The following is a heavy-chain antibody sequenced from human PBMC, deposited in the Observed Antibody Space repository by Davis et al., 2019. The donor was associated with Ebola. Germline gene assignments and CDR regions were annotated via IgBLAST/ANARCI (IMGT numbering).Heavy chain of an antibody. Sequence: SETLSLTCTVSGGSISSYYWSWIRQPPGKGLEWIGYIYYSGSTNYNPSLTSRVTISVDTSKNQFSLKLSSVTAADTAVYYCARGGGYGWYFDLWGRGTLVTVSS. CDR1: GGSISSYY. V-gene: IGHV4-59*12. D-gene: IGHD5-12*01. J-gene: IGHJ2*01. CDR3: ARGGGYGWYFDL. CDR2: IYYSGST.